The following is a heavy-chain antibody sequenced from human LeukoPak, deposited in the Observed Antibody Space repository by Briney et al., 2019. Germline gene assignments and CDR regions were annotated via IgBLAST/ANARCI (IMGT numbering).Heavy chain of an antibody. CDR3: ARGRFPCSSGWYLLN. D-gene: IGHD6-19*01. J-gene: IGHJ4*02. Sequence: PSETLSLTCAVYGGSFSGYYWSWIRQPPGKGLEWIGEINHSGSTNYNPSLKSRVTISVDTSKNQFSLKLSSVTAADTAVYYCARGRFPCSSGWYLLNWGQGTLVTVSS. CDR2: INHSGST. V-gene: IGHV4-34*01. CDR1: GGSFSGYY.